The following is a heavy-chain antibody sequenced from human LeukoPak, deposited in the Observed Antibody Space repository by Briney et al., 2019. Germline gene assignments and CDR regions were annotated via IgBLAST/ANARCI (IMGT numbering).Heavy chain of an antibody. J-gene: IGHJ4*02. Sequence: TGGCLRLSCAASGFTFSSYAMHWVRQAPGKGLEWVAVISYDGSNKYYADSVKGRFTISRDNSKNTLYLQMISLRAEDTAVYYCARGRGAAAVTGYWGQGTLVTVSS. CDR2: ISYDGSNK. CDR3: ARGRGAAAVTGY. V-gene: IGHV3-30*04. CDR1: GFTFSSYA. D-gene: IGHD6-13*01.